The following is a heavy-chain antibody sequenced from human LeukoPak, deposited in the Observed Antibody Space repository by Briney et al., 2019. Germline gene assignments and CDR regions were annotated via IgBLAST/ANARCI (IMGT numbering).Heavy chain of an antibody. V-gene: IGHV4-39*07. CDR3: VRDTGQWLCDY. D-gene: IGHD6-19*01. Sequence: PSETLTHTCTVSGGSITTRGYFGGWVRQSPGKGLEWIGSIQYNGILHHNPTLKSRVTISRDTSNNQFSLELSSVTAADTAMYYCVRDTGQWLCDYWGQGILVTVST. CDR1: GGSITTRGYF. CDR2: IQYNGIL. J-gene: IGHJ4*02.